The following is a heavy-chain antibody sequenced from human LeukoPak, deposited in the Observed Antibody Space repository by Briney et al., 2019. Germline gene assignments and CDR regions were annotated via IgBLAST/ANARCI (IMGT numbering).Heavy chain of an antibody. D-gene: IGHD5-18*01. CDR2: IRYDGSNK. V-gene: IGHV3-30*02. CDR3: AKDRVDTAMTRYFDY. CDR1: GFTFSSYG. Sequence: GGSLRLSCAASGFTFSSYGMHWVRQAPGKGLEWVAFIRYDGSNKYYADSVKGRFTISRDNSKNTLYLQMNSLRAEDTAVCYCAKDRVDTAMTRYFDYWGQGTLVTVSS. J-gene: IGHJ4*02.